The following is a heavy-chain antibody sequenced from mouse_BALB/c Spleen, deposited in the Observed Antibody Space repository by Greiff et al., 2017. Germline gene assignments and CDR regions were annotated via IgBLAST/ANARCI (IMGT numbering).Heavy chain of an antibody. V-gene: IGHV5-12-2*01. CDR1: GFTFSSYT. Sequence: DVQLVESGGGLVQPGGSLKLSCAASGFTFSSYTMSWVRQTPEKRLEWVAYISNGGGSTYYPDTVKGRFTISRDNAKNTLYLQMSSLKSEDTAMYYCARQNWADYFDYWGQGTTLTVSS. D-gene: IGHD4-1*01. CDR2: ISNGGGST. CDR3: ARQNWADYFDY. J-gene: IGHJ2*01.